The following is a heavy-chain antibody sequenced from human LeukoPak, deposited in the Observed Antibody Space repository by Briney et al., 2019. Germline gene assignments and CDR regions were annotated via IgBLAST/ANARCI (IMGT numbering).Heavy chain of an antibody. J-gene: IGHJ6*04. D-gene: IGHD6-13*01. Sequence: ASEKVSCKASGYTFTGYYMHWVRQAPGQGLEWMGWINPNSGGTNYAQKFQGRVTMTRDTSISTAYMELSRLRSDDTAVYYCARAIIASIAAAATDVWGKGTTVTISS. CDR1: GYTFTGYY. CDR2: INPNSGGT. V-gene: IGHV1-2*02. CDR3: ARAIIASIAAAATDV.